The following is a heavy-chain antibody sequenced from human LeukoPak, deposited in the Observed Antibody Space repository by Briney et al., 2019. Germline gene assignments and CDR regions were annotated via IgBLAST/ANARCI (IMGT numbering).Heavy chain of an antibody. D-gene: IGHD3-22*01. CDR1: GFTFSSYS. CDR2: ISSSSSCI. V-gene: IGHV3-21*01. J-gene: IGHJ3*02. Sequence: GGSLRLSCAASGFTFSSYSMNWVRQAPGKGLEWVSSISSSSSCIYYADSVKGRFTISRDNAKNSLYLQMNSLRAEDTAVYYCAKDYYDSSGYPFPDAFDIWGQGTMVTVSS. CDR3: AKDYYDSSGYPFPDAFDI.